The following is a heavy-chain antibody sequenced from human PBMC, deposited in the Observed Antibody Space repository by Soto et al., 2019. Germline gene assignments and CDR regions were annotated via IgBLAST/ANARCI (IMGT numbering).Heavy chain of an antibody. D-gene: IGHD2-2*01. CDR2: IYWDDDK. CDR1: GFSLSTTGVG. V-gene: IGHV2-5*02. J-gene: IGHJ4*02. CDR3: ARESRGFFDC. Sequence: QITLKESGPTLVKPTQTLTLTCTFSGFSLSTTGVGVGWIRQPPGKALEWLAIIYWDDDKRYSPSLKSRLTITKDTSNNQVVLTMTNMDPVDTATYYCARESRGFFDCWGQGTLVTVSS.